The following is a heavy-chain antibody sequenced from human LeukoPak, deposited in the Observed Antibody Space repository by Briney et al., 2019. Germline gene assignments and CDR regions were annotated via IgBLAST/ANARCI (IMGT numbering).Heavy chain of an antibody. D-gene: IGHD6-6*01. J-gene: IGHJ5*02. CDR1: GFTFSSYG. CDR3: AKISSDNSFDP. Sequence: AGGSLRLSCAASGFTFSSYGMHRVRQAPGKGLEWVAVISYDGSNKYYADSVKGRFTISRDNSKNTLYLQMNSLRAEDTAVYYCAKISSDNSFDPWGQGTLVTVSS. V-gene: IGHV3-30*18. CDR2: ISYDGSNK.